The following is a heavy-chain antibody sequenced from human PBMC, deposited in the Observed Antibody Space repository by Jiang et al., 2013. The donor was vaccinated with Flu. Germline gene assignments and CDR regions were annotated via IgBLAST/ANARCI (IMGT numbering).Heavy chain of an antibody. CDR2: IYYSGST. CDR1: GGSISSYY. CDR3: AREMITFGGVIARTTEFDY. Sequence: GLVKPSETLSLTCTVSGGSISSYYWSWIRQPPGKGLEWIGYIYYSGSTNYNPSLKSRVTISVDTSKNQFSLKLSSVTAADTAVYYCAREMITFGGVIARTTEFDYWGQGTLVTVSS. V-gene: IGHV4-59*01. J-gene: IGHJ4*02. D-gene: IGHD3-16*02.